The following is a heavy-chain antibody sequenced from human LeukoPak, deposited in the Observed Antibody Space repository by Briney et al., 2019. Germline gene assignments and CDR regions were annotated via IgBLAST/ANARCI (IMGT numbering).Heavy chain of an antibody. D-gene: IGHD1-26*01. CDR3: ATVSGSYYWFDP. J-gene: IGHJ5*02. CDR1: GYTLTELS. V-gene: IGHV1-24*01. Sequence: ASVKVTCQVSGYTLTELSMHWVRQAPGKGHEWMGGFDPEDGETIYAQKFQGRVTMTEHTPTDTAYMELSSLRSEDTAVYYCATVSGSYYWFDPWGQGTLVTVSS. CDR2: FDPEDGET.